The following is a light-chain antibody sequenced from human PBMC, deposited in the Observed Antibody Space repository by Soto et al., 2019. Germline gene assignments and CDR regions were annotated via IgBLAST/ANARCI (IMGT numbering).Light chain of an antibody. CDR2: DAS. Sequence: IVVTQSPGTLSVSPGARAALSCRASQSVSSNLAWYQQKPGQAPRLLIYDASNRATGIPARFSGSGSGTDFTLTIDRLEPEDFAVYYCQQRSNWPLFGQGTKVDI. CDR3: QQRSNWPL. CDR1: QSVSSN. J-gene: IGKJ1*01. V-gene: IGKV3-11*01.